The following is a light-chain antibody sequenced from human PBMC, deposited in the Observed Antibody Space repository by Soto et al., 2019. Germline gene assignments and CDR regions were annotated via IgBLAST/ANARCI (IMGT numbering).Light chain of an antibody. J-gene: IGKJ1*01. Sequence: DIQMTQSPSTLSASVGDRVTITCRASQSISSWLAWYQQKPGKAPNLLIYKASSLESGVPSRFSGSGSGTEFTLTISCLQPDDFETYYCQQYNSYPWTFGQGTKVEIK. V-gene: IGKV1-5*03. CDR1: QSISSW. CDR2: KAS. CDR3: QQYNSYPWT.